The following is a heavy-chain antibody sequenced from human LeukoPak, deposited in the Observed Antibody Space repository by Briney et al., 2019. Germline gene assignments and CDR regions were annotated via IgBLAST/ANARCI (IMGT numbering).Heavy chain of an antibody. D-gene: IGHD2-2*01. Sequence: GGSLRLSCAASGFTFSSYAMSWVRQAPGKGLEWVSTISGSGGSTYYADSVKGQFTISRDNSKNTLYLQMSSLRAEDTAVYYCAKDRIVAVPAARGFDYWGQGTLVTVSS. J-gene: IGHJ4*02. CDR2: ISGSGGST. CDR3: AKDRIVAVPAARGFDY. V-gene: IGHV3-23*01. CDR1: GFTFSSYA.